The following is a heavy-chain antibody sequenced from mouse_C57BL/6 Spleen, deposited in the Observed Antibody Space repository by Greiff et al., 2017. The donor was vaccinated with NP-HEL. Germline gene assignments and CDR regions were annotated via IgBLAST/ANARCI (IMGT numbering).Heavy chain of an antibody. J-gene: IGHJ4*01. CDR2: ISSKSSNYAT. V-gene: IGHV10-3*01. CDR1: GFTFNTYA. Sequence: EVQLQESGGGLVQPKGSLKLSCAASGFTFNTYAMHWVRQAPGKGLEWVARISSKSSNYATYYADSVKDRFNIYRDDSQSMLYLQMNNRKTEDTAMYYCVRGYYYAMDYWGQGTSVTVSS. CDR3: VRGYYYAMDY.